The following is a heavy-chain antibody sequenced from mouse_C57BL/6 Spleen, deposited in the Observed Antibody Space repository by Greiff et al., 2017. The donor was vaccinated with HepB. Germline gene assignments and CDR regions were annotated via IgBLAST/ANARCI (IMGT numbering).Heavy chain of an antibody. CDR3: ARYYGSSYAYFDY. V-gene: IGHV1-64*01. CDR1: GYTFTSYW. J-gene: IGHJ2*01. D-gene: IGHD1-1*01. CDR2: IHPNSGST. Sequence: QVQLKQSGAELVKPGASVKLSCKASGYTFTSYWMHWVKQRPGQGLEWIGMIHPNSGSTNYNEKFKSKATLTVDKSSSTAYMQLSSLTSEDSAVYYCARYYGSSYAYFDYWGQGTTLTVSS.